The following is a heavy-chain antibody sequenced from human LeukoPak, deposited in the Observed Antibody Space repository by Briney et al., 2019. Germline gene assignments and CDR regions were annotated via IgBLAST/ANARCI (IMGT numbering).Heavy chain of an antibody. D-gene: IGHD6-19*01. CDR2: IYTTGST. J-gene: IGHJ4*02. Sequence: PSETLSLTCTVSGGSISSYYWGWIRQPAGKGLEWIGRIYTTGSTNYSPSLKSRVTMSVDTSKNQFSLRLSSVTAADTAVYYCVRGPYSSAWYSIDYWGQGTLVTVSP. CDR3: VRGPYSSAWYSIDY. CDR1: GGSISSYY. V-gene: IGHV4-4*07.